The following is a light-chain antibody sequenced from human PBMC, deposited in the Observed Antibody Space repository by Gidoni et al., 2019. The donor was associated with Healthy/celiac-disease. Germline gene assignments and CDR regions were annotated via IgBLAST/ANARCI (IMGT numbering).Light chain of an antibody. CDR1: ELGDKY. V-gene: IGLV3-1*01. J-gene: IGLJ2*01. Sequence: SYELTQPPSVSVSPGQTASITCSGDELGDKYACWYQQKPGQSPVLVIYEDSKRPSGSPERFSGSNSGNTATLTISGTQAMDEADYYCQAWDSSTGGVFGGGTKLTVL. CDR2: EDS. CDR3: QAWDSSTGGV.